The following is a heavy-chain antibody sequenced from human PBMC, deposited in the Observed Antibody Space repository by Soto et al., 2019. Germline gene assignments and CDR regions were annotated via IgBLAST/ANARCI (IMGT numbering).Heavy chain of an antibody. CDR1: GYTFTGYY. Sequence: GASVKVSCKASGYTFTGYYMHWVRQAPGQGLEWMGWINPNSGGTNYAQKFQGWVTMTRDTSISTAYMELSRLRSDDTAVYYCARVPRRRLGRYYGXDVWGQGTTVTVSS. CDR2: INPNSGGT. CDR3: ARVPRRRLGRYYGXDV. J-gene: IGHJ6*02. D-gene: IGHD6-6*01. V-gene: IGHV1-2*04.